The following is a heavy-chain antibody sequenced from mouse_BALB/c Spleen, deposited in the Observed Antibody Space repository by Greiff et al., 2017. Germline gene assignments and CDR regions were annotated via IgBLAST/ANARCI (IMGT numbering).Heavy chain of an antibody. CDR2: ISDGGSYT. V-gene: IGHV5-4*02. Sequence: EVQRVESGGGLVKPGGSLKLSCAASGFTFSDYYMYWVRQTPEKRLEWVATISDGGSYTYYPDSVKGRFTISRDNAKNNLYLQMSSLKSEDTAMYYCARDLKLGRFAYWGQGTLVTVSA. J-gene: IGHJ3*01. CDR3: ARDLKLGRFAY. CDR1: GFTFSDYY. D-gene: IGHD4-1*01.